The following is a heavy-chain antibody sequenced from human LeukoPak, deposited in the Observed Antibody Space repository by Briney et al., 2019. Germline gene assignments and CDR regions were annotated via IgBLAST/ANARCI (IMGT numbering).Heavy chain of an antibody. V-gene: IGHV1-8*01. CDR2: MNPNSGNT. CDR1: GYTFTSYD. Sequence: ASVKVSCKXSGYTFTSYDINWVRQATRQGLEWMGWMNPNSGNTGYAQKFQGRVTMTRNTSISTAYMELSSLRSEDTAVYYCARGFEYSSSSILWGQGTLVTVSS. CDR3: ARGFEYSSSSIL. J-gene: IGHJ4*02. D-gene: IGHD6-6*01.